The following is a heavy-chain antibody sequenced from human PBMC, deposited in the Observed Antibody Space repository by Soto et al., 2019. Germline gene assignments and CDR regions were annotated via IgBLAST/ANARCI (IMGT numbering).Heavy chain of an antibody. J-gene: IGHJ4*02. D-gene: IGHD6-19*01. CDR3: AKDRSSGLDY. Sequence: GGSLRLSCAASGFTFISYVMSWVRQAPGKGLEWVSAISGSGGSTYYADSVKGRFTISRDNSKNTLYLQMNSLRAEDTAVYYCAKDRSSGLDYWGQGTLVTVSS. CDR1: GFTFISYV. V-gene: IGHV3-23*01. CDR2: ISGSGGST.